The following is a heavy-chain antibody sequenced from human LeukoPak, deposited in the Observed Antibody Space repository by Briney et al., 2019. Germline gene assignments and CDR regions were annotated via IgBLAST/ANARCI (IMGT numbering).Heavy chain of an antibody. CDR3: ARAPSEIGGYYPEYFRH. D-gene: IGHD3-22*01. CDR2: IQRDGGT. V-gene: IGHV3-74*01. J-gene: IGHJ1*01. Sequence: GGSLRLSCAASGFTFSTYWMHWVRHAPGKGLVWVSRIQRDGGTNYADSVKGRFTISRDNAKKTVSLQMNSLRPEDTGVYYCARAPSEIGGYYPEYFRHWGQGTLVTVSS. CDR1: GFTFSTYW.